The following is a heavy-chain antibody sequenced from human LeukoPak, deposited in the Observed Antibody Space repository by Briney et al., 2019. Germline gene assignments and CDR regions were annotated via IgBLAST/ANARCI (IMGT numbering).Heavy chain of an antibody. CDR3: AREVGHYSSGWLSSEYYFDY. CDR2: IYESGSP. J-gene: IGHJ4*02. V-gene: IGHV4-61*02. Sequence: SETLSLTCTVSGDSISSGEYDWRWIRQPAGKGLEGIERIYESGSPHHHPSRKSRITMSVDTSKYQFSLKLSSVTAADTAVYYWAREVGHYSSGWLSSEYYFDYWGQGTLVTVSS. CDR1: GDSISSGEYD. D-gene: IGHD6-19*01.